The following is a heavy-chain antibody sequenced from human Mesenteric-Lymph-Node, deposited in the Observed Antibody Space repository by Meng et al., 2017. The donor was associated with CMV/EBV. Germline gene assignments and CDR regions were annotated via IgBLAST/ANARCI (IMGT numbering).Heavy chain of an antibody. J-gene: IGHJ6*02. CDR1: GFTFSSYS. V-gene: IGHV4-34*01. CDR2: INHSGST. D-gene: IGHD2-8*01. CDR3: ARGVMIWRPMDV. Sequence: ESLKISCGASGFTFSSYSLNWVRQAPGKGLEWIGEINHSGSTNYNPSLKSRVTISVDTSKNQFSLKLSSVTAADTAVYYCARGVMIWRPMDVWGQGTTVTVSS.